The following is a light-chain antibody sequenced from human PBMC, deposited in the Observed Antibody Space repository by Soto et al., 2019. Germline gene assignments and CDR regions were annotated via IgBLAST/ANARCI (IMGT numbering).Light chain of an antibody. CDR1: NSNIGSNF. Sequence: QSVLTQPPSASGTPGQRVTISCSGSNSNIGSNFVYWYQHLPGTTPKLLIFSYNQRPSGVPDRFSGSKSGTSASLAISGLRSEYEADYYCSSYTTSSTRVFGPGTKLTVL. CDR2: SYN. J-gene: IGLJ1*01. CDR3: SSYTTSSTRV. V-gene: IGLV1-47*02.